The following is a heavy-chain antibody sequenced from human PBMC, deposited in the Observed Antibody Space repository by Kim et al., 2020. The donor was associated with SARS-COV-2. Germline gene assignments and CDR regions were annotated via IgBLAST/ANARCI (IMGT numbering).Heavy chain of an antibody. CDR1: GFTFDDYD. J-gene: IGHJ3*02. CDR2: ISWNSGSI. Sequence: GGSLRLSCAASGFTFDDYDMHWVRQAPGKGLEWVSGISWNSGSIGYADSVKGRFTISRDNAKNSLYLQMNSLRAEDTALYYCAKDRAEPSNIFAFDIWGQGTMVTVSS. CDR3: AKDRAEPSNIFAFDI. D-gene: IGHD6-13*01. V-gene: IGHV3-9*01.